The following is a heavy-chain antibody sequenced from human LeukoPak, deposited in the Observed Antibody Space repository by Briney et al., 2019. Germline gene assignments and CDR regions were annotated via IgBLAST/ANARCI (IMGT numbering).Heavy chain of an antibody. Sequence: SETLSLTCTVSGGSISSSSYYWGWIRQPPGKGLEWIGSIYYSGSTYYNPSLKSRVTISVDTSKNQFSLKLSSVTAADTAVYYCARVNSKGGLVPTLYYYYYYMDVWGKGTTVTVSS. J-gene: IGHJ6*03. CDR1: GGSISSSSYY. CDR3: ARVNSKGGLVPTLYYYYYYMDV. V-gene: IGHV4-39*07. CDR2: IYYSGST. D-gene: IGHD1-1*01.